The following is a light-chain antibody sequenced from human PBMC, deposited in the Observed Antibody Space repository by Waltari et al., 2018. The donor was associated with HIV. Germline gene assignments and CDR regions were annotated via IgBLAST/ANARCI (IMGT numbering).Light chain of an antibody. CDR1: SSDVGAYNY. V-gene: IGLV2-14*01. CDR3: SSYTSSVTLV. J-gene: IGLJ2*01. Sequence: SALTQPASVSGSPGQSIAILCTGTSSDVGAYNYVSWYQQHPGKAPKLIIYEVSNRPSGVSNRFSGSKSGDTASLTISGLQAEDEADYYCSSYTSSVTLVFGGGTKLTVL. CDR2: EVS.